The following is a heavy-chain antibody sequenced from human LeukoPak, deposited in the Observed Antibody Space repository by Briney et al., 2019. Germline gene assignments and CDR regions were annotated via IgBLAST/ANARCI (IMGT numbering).Heavy chain of an antibody. J-gene: IGHJ5*02. V-gene: IGHV1-18*04. CDR3: ARVRPYCSSISCGSSWFDP. D-gene: IGHD2-2*01. CDR1: GYTFSGYQ. Sequence: GASVKVSCKASGYTFSGYQVHWLRQAPGQGLEWMGWISAYNGNTNYAQKLQGRVTMTTDTSTSTAYMELRSLRSDDTAVYYCARVRPYCSSISCGSSWFDPWGQGTLVTVSS. CDR2: ISAYNGNT.